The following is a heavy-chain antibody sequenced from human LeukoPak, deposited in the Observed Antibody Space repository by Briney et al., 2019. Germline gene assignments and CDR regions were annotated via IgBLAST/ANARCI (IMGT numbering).Heavy chain of an antibody. CDR3: AKDTSSSGSYFDY. J-gene: IGHJ4*02. Sequence: GSLRLSFVASGXTFSNYAISWVRQAPGKGLEWVSAISGRGGSTYYVDSVKGRFTISRDNSKNTLYLQMNSLRAEDTAVYYCAKDTSSSGSYFDYWGQGTLVTVSS. D-gene: IGHD3-10*01. CDR2: ISGRGGST. V-gene: IGHV3-23*01. CDR1: GXTFSNYA.